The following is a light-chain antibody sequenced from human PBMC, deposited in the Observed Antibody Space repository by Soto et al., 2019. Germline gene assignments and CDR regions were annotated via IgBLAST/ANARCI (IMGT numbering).Light chain of an antibody. CDR1: QSVSSSY. CDR3: QQYNNWPRT. CDR2: GAS. J-gene: IGKJ1*01. V-gene: IGKV3D-15*01. Sequence: ENVLTQSPGTLSLSPCERATLSCRASQSVSSSYLAWYQQKPGQAPRLLIYGASSRATGIPDRFSGSGSGTEFTLTISSLQSEDFAVYYCQQYNNWPRTFGQGTKVDIK.